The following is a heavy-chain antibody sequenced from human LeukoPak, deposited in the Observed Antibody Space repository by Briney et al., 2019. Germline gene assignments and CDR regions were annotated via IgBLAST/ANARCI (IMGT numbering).Heavy chain of an antibody. Sequence: ASVKVSCKASGYTFTSYYMHWVRQAPGQGLEWMGIINPSGGSTSYAQKFQGRVTMTRDTSTSTAYMELRSLRSDDTAVYYCARIHSIAAAFDYWGQGTLVTVSS. V-gene: IGHV1-46*01. CDR1: GYTFTSYY. CDR2: INPSGGST. CDR3: ARIHSIAAAFDY. D-gene: IGHD6-13*01. J-gene: IGHJ4*02.